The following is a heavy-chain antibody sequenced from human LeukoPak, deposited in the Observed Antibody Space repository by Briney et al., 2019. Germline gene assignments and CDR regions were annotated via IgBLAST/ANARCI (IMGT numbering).Heavy chain of an antibody. CDR1: GSTFTSYG. CDR3: AREAYYYDSSGYYSDY. V-gene: IGHV1-18*01. Sequence: ASVKVSCKASGSTFTSYGISWVRQAPGQGIEWMGWTSAYNGNRNYAQKLQGRVTMTTDTPTRTAYIDLRSLRSDDTAVYYCAREAYYYDSSGYYSDYWGQGTLVTVSS. J-gene: IGHJ4*02. D-gene: IGHD3-22*01. CDR2: TSAYNGNR.